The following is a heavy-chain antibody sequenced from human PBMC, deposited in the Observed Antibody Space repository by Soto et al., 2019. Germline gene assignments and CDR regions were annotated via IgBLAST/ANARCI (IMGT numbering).Heavy chain of an antibody. Sequence: PGGSLRLSCAASGVTFSSYAMHWVRQAPGKGLEWVAVISYDGSNKYYADSVKGRFTISRDNSKNTLYLQMNSLRAEDTAVYYCARDLNPYVEAFDIWGQGTMVTVSS. V-gene: IGHV3-30-3*01. J-gene: IGHJ3*02. CDR1: GVTFSSYA. CDR2: ISYDGSNK. D-gene: IGHD1-1*01. CDR3: ARDLNPYVEAFDI.